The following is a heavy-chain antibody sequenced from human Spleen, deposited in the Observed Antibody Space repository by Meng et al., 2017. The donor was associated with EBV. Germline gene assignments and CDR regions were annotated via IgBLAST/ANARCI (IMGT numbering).Heavy chain of an antibody. CDR3: SLAPDYGDFISGFDP. CDR2: IYWDDDQ. Sequence: ITLKSTRPTLAQPPHTLTLTCTFSGFSLSTSGVGVGWNRQRPGKVVEWLALIYWDDDQRHSPSLKSRQTITKDTSKNQVVLTMTNMDPVDTATYYCSLAPDYGDFISGFDPWGQGTLVTVSS. J-gene: IGHJ5*02. CDR1: GFSLSTSGVG. V-gene: IGHV2-5*02. D-gene: IGHD4-17*01.